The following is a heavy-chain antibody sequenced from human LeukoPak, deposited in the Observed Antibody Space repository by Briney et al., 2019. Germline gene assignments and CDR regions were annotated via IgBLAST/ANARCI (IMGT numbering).Heavy chain of an antibody. V-gene: IGHV3-11*06. CDR2: ISSSSSYT. J-gene: IGHJ6*04. D-gene: IGHD4-17*01. Sequence: PGRTLRLSCAASGFTFSDYYMSWIRQARGKGLEVVSYISSSSSYTNYADSVKGRFTISRDHAKNSLYLQMKSLRAEATAVYYCARDSVSWGTTVTFYGMDVWGKGPTVTVS. CDR1: GFTFSDYY. CDR3: ARDSVSWGTTVTFYGMDV.